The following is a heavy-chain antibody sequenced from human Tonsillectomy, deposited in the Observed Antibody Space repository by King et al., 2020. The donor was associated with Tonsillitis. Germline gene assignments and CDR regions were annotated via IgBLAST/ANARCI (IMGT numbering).Heavy chain of an antibody. Sequence: VQLQQWGAGLVKPSETLSLTCGVYGGSLSGYHWSWIRQPPGKGLEWIGQISHTGGTNYNPSPKSRVTTSIDTSKNQFSLKLTSMTAADTAVYYCARGRIGVAGPLRLVTYFDSWGQGTLVTVSS. V-gene: IGHV4-34*01. D-gene: IGHD6-19*01. CDR3: ARGRIGVAGPLRLVTYFDS. CDR2: ISHTGGT. J-gene: IGHJ4*02. CDR1: GGSLSGYH.